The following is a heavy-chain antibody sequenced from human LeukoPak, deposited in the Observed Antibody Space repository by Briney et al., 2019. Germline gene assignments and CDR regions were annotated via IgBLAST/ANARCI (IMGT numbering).Heavy chain of an antibody. CDR1: GFTVSTNY. CDR3: ARDSTWRLDY. V-gene: IGHV3-7*03. CDR2: IKEDGSVK. Sequence: GGSLRLSCAASGFTVSTNYMSWVRQAPGKGLEWVANIKEDGSVKYYVDSVKGRFTISRDNTKNALYLQMNSLRADDTAVYFCARDSTWRLDYWGQGILITVSS. J-gene: IGHJ4*02. D-gene: IGHD5-12*01.